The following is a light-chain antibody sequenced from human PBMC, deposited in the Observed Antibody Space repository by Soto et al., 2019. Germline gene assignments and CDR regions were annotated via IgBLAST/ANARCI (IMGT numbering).Light chain of an antibody. V-gene: IGKV1-5*03. CDR1: QSITTW. CDR2: KAS. J-gene: IGKJ4*01. CDR3: QQYKSVSLLT. Sequence: IQMTQSPSTLSASVGDRVTITCRAGQSITTWLAWYQQKPGKAPKLLIYKASTLESGVPSRFSGSGSGTEFTLTISSLQPDDFATYYCQQYKSVSLLTFGGGTKVDIK.